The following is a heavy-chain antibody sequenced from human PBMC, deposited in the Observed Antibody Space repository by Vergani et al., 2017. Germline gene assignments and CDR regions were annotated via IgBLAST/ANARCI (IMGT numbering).Heavy chain of an antibody. J-gene: IGHJ4*02. Sequence: QVQLVQSGAEVKKPGSSVKVSCKASGGTFSSYAISWVRQAPGQGLEWMGGIIPIFGTANYAQKFQGRVTITADESTSTAYMELSSLRSEDTAVYYCARVGPDPHYYVSGGNRSPFDYWGQGTLVTVSS. D-gene: IGHD3-22*01. CDR1: GGTFSSYA. CDR2: IIPIFGTA. V-gene: IGHV1-69*12. CDR3: ARVGPDPHYYVSGGNRSPFDY.